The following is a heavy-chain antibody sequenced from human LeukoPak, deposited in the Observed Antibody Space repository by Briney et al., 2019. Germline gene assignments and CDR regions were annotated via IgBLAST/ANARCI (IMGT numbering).Heavy chain of an antibody. J-gene: IGHJ4*02. CDR3: ATVHPPYYYDSSGYSLDY. CDR2: IYPRDGST. V-gene: IGHV1-46*01. CDR1: GYSFTSNY. D-gene: IGHD3-22*01. Sequence: GASVKVSCKASGYSFTSNYIHWVRQAPGQGLEWMGMIYPRDGSTSYAQKFQGRVTMTEDTSTDTAYMELSSLRSKDTAVYYCATVHPPYYYDSSGYSLDYWGQGTLVTVSS.